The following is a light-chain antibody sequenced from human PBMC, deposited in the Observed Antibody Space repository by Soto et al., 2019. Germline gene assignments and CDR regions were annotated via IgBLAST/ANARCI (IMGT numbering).Light chain of an antibody. J-gene: IGLJ3*02. CDR2: EVT. Sequence: QSALTQPASVSGSPGQSITISCTGTSSDVGGYNYVSWYQQYPGKAPKLLIYEVTYRPSGVSNRFSGSKSGDTASLRISGLQAEDEADYYCCSYAGSSTFWVFGGGTKLTVL. CDR3: CSYAGSSTFWV. CDR1: SSDVGGYNY. V-gene: IGLV2-23*02.